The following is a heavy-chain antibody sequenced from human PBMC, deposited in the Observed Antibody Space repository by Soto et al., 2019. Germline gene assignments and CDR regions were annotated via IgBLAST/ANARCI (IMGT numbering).Heavy chain of an antibody. J-gene: IGHJ3*02. CDR1: GFTFNKYL. Sequence: QVQLVESGGGVVQPGRSTRLSCAASGFTFNKYLMHWVRQAPGKRLEWVAVIANDGFNKKHADSVKGRFTISRDNSKNTMYLQMNSLRTDATAVYFWARVGLPDSHSINAFDIWGQGTVVTVSS. CDR2: IANDGFNK. CDR3: ARVGLPDSHSINAFDI. V-gene: IGHV3-30-3*01. D-gene: IGHD2-15*01.